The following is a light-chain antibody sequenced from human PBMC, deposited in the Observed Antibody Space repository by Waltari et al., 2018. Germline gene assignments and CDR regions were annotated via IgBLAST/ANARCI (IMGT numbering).Light chain of an antibody. J-gene: IGKJ1*01. CDR2: DSS. V-gene: IGKV3-11*01. CDR1: QNIDYY. CDR3: LQRSVWPWT. Sequence: EIVLTQSPATMSLSPGERATLSCRASQNIDYYLAWYQQKPGRAPSLLLYDSSNRAAGIPVRFSGSGSGVDFTLTIANLEPDDFAVYFCLQRSVWPWTFGQGTKVEIK.